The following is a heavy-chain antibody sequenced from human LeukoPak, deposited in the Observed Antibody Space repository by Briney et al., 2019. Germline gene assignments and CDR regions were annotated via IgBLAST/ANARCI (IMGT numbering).Heavy chain of an antibody. CDR3: ATSGYYYDTDY. Sequence: GGSLRLSCAASGFTFSSYAMSWVRQAPGKGREWVSAISGSGGSRYYADYVKGRVNISRDKSKNTLYLQMNSLRAEDTAVYYCATSGYYYDTDYWGQGTLVTVSS. J-gene: IGHJ4*02. CDR1: GFTFSSYA. D-gene: IGHD3-22*01. V-gene: IGHV3-23*01. CDR2: ISGSGGSR.